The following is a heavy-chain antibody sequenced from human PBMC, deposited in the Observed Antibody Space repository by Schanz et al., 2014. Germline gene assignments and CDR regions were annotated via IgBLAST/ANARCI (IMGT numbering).Heavy chain of an antibody. V-gene: IGHV1-46*03. CDR3: ARGPSTGACDI. Sequence: QVQLVQSGAEVKKPGASVKVSCKASGYTFTSYYMHWVRQAPGQGLEWMGKINPSSGTTRIAQKFQGRVTMTRDTSTSTVYMELSSLRSEDTAVYYCARGPSTGACDIWGQGTMVTVSS. CDR1: GYTFTSYY. J-gene: IGHJ3*02. CDR2: INPSSGTT.